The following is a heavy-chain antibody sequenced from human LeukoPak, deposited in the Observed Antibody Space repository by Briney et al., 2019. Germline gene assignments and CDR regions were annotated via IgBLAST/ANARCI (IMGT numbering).Heavy chain of an antibody. Sequence: SETLSLTCTVSGGSISSGDYYWSWIRQPPGKGLEGIGYIYYNGNAHYNPSLQSRTTISVDTSRNQFSLKVTSVTAADTAVYYCARKYYYGSGSLDYWGQGTLVTVSP. CDR1: GGSISSGDYY. CDR2: IYYNGNA. J-gene: IGHJ4*02. V-gene: IGHV4-30-4*01. CDR3: ARKYYYGSGSLDY. D-gene: IGHD3-10*01.